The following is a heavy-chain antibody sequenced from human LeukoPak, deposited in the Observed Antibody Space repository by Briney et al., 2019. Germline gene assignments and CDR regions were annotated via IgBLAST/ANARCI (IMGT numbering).Heavy chain of an antibody. CDR3: ARGYYYDSSWVLDY. Sequence: KPSETLSLTCTVSGGSISSYYWSWIRQPPGKGLEWIGYIYYSGSTNYNPSLKSRVTIPVDTSKNQFSLKLSSVTAADTAVYYCARGYYYDSSWVLDYWGQGTLVTVSS. J-gene: IGHJ4*02. D-gene: IGHD3-22*01. CDR1: GGSISSYY. V-gene: IGHV4-59*01. CDR2: IYYSGST.